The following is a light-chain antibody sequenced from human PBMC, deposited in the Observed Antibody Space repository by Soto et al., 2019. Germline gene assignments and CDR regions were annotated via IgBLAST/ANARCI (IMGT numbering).Light chain of an antibody. J-gene: IGKJ1*01. V-gene: IGKV1-5*01. CDR1: QTISRW. CDR3: QQYKSYSSWT. CDR2: DVS. Sequence: DIQMTQSPSTLSASVGDRVTITCRASQTISRWLAWYQQKPGKAPKLLIYDVSNLESGVPSRFSGSGSGTEFTLTISSLRPDDFAAYYCQQYKSYSSWTFGQGTTVETK.